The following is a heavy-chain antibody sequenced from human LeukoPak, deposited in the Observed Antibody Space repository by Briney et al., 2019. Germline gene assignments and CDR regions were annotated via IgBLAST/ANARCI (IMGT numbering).Heavy chain of an antibody. D-gene: IGHD1-26*01. Sequence: PSETLSLTCAVYGGSFSGYYWSWIRQPPGKGLERTGEINHSGSTNYNPSLKSRVTISVDTSKNQFSLKLSSVTAADTAVYYCARGVGGSSFYYNWFDPWGQGTLVTVSS. J-gene: IGHJ5*02. CDR3: ARGVGGSSFYYNWFDP. CDR1: GGSFSGYY. CDR2: INHSGST. V-gene: IGHV4-34*01.